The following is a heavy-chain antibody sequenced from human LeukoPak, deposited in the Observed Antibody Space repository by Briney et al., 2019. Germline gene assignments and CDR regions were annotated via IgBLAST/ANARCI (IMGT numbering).Heavy chain of an antibody. CDR3: ASPTGGLGDYTDDAFDI. D-gene: IGHD4-17*01. J-gene: IGHJ3*02. V-gene: IGHV3-30*03. CDR2: ISYDGSNK. Sequence: PGGSLRLSCAASGFTFSCYGMHWVRQAPGKGLEWVAVISYDGSNKYYADSVKGRFTISRDNSKNTLYLQMNSLRAEDTAVYYCASPTGGLGDYTDDAFDIWGQGTMVTVSS. CDR1: GFTFSCYG.